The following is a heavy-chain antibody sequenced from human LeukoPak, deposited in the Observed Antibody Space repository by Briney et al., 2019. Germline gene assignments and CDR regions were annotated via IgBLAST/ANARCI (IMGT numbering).Heavy chain of an antibody. CDR3: ARQGRRFGSYDSSGYPNWFDP. Sequence: SETLSLTCTVSGGSISSSSYYWGWIRQPPGKGPEWSGSIYYSGSTYYNPSLKSRVTVSVDTSKNQFSLKLSSVTAADTAVYYCARQGRRFGSYDSSGYPNWFDPWGQGTLVTVSS. D-gene: IGHD3-22*01. J-gene: IGHJ5*02. CDR1: GGSISSSSYY. V-gene: IGHV4-39*01. CDR2: IYYSGST.